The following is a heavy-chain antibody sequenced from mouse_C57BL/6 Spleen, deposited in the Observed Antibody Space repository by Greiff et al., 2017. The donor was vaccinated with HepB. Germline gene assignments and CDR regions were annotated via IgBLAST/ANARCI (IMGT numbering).Heavy chain of an antibody. V-gene: IGHV1-64*01. D-gene: IGHD1-1*01. CDR3: ADTTVVGY. Sequence: QVQLQQPGAELVKPGASVKLSCKASGYTFTSYWMHWVKQRPGQGLEWIGMIHTNSGSTNYNEKFKSKATLTVDKSSSTSYMQLSSLTSEDSAFYYCADTTVVGYWGQGTTLTVSS. J-gene: IGHJ2*01. CDR1: GYTFTSYW. CDR2: IHTNSGST.